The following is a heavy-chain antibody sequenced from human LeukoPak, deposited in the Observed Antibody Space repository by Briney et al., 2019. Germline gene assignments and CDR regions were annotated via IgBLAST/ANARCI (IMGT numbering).Heavy chain of an antibody. Sequence: GASVKVSCKASGGTFSSYAISWVRQAPGQGLEWMGGIIPIFGTANYAQKFQGRVTITADESTSTAYMELSSLRSDDAAVYYCARERIAVAGDHDAFDIWGQGTMVTVSS. J-gene: IGHJ3*02. V-gene: IGHV1-69*13. CDR1: GGTFSSYA. CDR2: IIPIFGTA. CDR3: ARERIAVAGDHDAFDI. D-gene: IGHD6-19*01.